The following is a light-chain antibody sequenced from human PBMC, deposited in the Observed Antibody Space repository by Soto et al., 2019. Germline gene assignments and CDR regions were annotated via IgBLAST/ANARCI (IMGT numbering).Light chain of an antibody. CDR3: QRYNSYSRT. J-gene: IGKJ1*01. CDR1: QSISSW. Sequence: DIQMTQSPSTLSASVGDRVTITCRASQSISSWLAWYQQKPGKAPKLLIYKASSLESGVPSRFSGSGSGTEFTLTISSLQPDDFATYYCQRYNSYSRTFGQGTKVDI. CDR2: KAS. V-gene: IGKV1-5*03.